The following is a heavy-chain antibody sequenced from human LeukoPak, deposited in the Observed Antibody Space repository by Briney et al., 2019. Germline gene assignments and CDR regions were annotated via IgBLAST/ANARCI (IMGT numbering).Heavy chain of an antibody. J-gene: IGHJ4*02. CDR3: ARDVGSGSYSASDY. D-gene: IGHD3-10*01. Sequence: PGGSLRLSCAASGFTFTSYAMSWVRQAPGKGLEWVLAISGNSDSTYYADSVKGRFTISRDNSKNTLYLQMNSLRAEDTAVYYCARDVGSGSYSASDYWGQGTRVTVSS. CDR1: GFTFTSYA. V-gene: IGHV3-23*01. CDR2: ISGNSDST.